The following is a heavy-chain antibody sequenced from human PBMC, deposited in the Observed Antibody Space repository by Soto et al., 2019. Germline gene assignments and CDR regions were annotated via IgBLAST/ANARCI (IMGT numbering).Heavy chain of an antibody. CDR1: GFTFSGYS. D-gene: IGHD4-17*01. V-gene: IGHV3-48*04. Sequence: EVQLVESGGGLVQPGGSLRLSCAVSGFTFSGYSFNWVRQAPGRGLEWVSFIGSTGSVTHYADSVMGRFTISRDNARNSLYLQMDSLRADDTAVYRCARARPTSGTAYGLDIWGQWTVVTVSS. CDR3: ARARPTSGTAYGLDI. J-gene: IGHJ3*02. CDR2: IGSTGSVT.